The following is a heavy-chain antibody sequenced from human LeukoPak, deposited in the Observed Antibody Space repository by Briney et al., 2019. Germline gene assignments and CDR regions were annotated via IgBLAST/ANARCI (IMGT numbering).Heavy chain of an antibody. D-gene: IGHD6-6*01. J-gene: IGHJ5*02. V-gene: IGHV1-18*01. Sequence: ASVKVSCKASGYTFTSYGISWVRQAPGQGLEWMGWISAYNGNTNYAQKLQGRVTMTTGTSTSTAYMELRSLRSDDTAVYYCARDPLLSSSLFGWFDPWGQGTLVTVSS. CDR3: ARDPLLSSSLFGWFDP. CDR2: ISAYNGNT. CDR1: GYTFTSYG.